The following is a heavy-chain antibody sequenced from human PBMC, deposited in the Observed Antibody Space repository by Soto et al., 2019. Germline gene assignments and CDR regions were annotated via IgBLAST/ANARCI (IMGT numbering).Heavy chain of an antibody. Sequence: LSLTCTVSGGSVSSGSYYWSWIRQPPGKGLEWIGYIYYSGSTNYNPSLKSRVTISVDTSKNQFSLKLSSVTAADTAVYYCATARRGNWFDPWGKGTLVTVSS. D-gene: IGHD6-6*01. CDR3: ATARRGNWFDP. CDR2: IYYSGST. J-gene: IGHJ5*02. CDR1: GGSVSSGSYY. V-gene: IGHV4-61*01.